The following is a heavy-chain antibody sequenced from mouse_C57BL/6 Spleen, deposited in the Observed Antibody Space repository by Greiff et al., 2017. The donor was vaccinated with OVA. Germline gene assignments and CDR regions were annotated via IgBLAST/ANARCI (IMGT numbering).Heavy chain of an antibody. CDR1: GFTFSDYG. V-gene: IGHV5-17*01. Sequence: EVKLVESGGGLVKPGGSLKLSCAASGFTFSDYGMHWVRQAPEKGLEWVAYISSGSSTIYYADTVKGRFTISRDNAKNTLFLQMTSLRSEYTAMYYCARDNYYDFDGFAYWGQGTLVTVSA. D-gene: IGHD2-4*01. CDR2: ISSGSSTI. CDR3: ARDNYYDFDGFAY. J-gene: IGHJ3*01.